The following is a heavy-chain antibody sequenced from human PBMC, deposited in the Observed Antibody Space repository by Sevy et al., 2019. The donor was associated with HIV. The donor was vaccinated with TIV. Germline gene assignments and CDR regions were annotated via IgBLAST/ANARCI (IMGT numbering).Heavy chain of an antibody. CDR3: SRGKVLFDH. CDR1: GGSFNDFY. D-gene: IGHD3-10*01. V-gene: IGHV4-59*01. Sequence: SETLSLTCTVSGGSFNDFYWSWIRQSPGRGLEWIGYIYYNGTTNSNPSLRRRVTISAQTSQSQISLRLNSVTAADTAVYYCSRGKVLFDHWGQGIVVTVSS. J-gene: IGHJ4*02. CDR2: IYYNGTT.